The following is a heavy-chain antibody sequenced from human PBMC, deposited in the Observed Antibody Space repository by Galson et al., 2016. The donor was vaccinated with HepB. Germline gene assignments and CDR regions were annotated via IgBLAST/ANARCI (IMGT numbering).Heavy chain of an antibody. V-gene: IGHV3-48*02. D-gene: IGHD3-16*01. J-gene: IGHJ4*02. CDR3: ARDDYFRLGY. CDR1: GFIFSVYN. Sequence: SLRPSCAASGFIFSVYNMNWARQAPGKGLEWIAWITSSSDTMYYADSVKGRFTISRDNAKNSLYLEMNSLRDEDTAVYYCARDDYFRLGYWGQGTLVTVSS. CDR2: ITSSSDTM.